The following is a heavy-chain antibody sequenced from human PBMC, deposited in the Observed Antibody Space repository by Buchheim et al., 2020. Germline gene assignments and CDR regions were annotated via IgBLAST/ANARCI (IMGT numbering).Heavy chain of an antibody. CDR2: IDSSNAHR. V-gene: IGHV3-11*06. J-gene: IGHJ4*02. CDR3: ARGPDGDRTNDY. Sequence: QVQLVESGGGLVKPGGSLRLSCAASGFTFSDSHMSWIRQAPGKGLEWLSGIDSSNAHRNYADSVKGRFTVSRDNAKNSLYLQMNSLRAEDTAVYYCARGPDGDRTNDYWGQGTL. CDR1: GFTFSDSH. D-gene: IGHD4-17*01.